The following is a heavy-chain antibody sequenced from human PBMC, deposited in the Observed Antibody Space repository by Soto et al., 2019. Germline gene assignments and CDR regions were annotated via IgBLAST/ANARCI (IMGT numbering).Heavy chain of an antibody. CDR3: AHRATMRRFGLVIDNGVWFDP. Sequence: QINLKESAPTVVKPTQTLTLTCTFSGFSLSSSGAAVGWIRQPPGRALEWVALIYWEDDKRYNRYNPSVDGRASVTKDTSKSQRALTLTNVDPADTATYFCAHRATMRRFGLVIDNGVWFDPWGQGTSVIVSS. D-gene: IGHD3-16*01. CDR2: IYWEDDK. V-gene: IGHV2-5*02. CDR1: GFSLSSSGAA. J-gene: IGHJ5*02.